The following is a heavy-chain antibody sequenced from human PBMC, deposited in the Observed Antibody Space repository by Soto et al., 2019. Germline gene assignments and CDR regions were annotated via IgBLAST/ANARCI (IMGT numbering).Heavy chain of an antibody. CDR3: ARVPIIGSYSHFDY. J-gene: IGHJ4*01. CDR2: TYYTSKWYN. CDR1: GDSVSSNSAA. Sequence: PSQTLSLTCVISGDSVSSNSAAWNWIRQSPSRGLEWLARTYYTSKWYNDYAVSVKSRITINADTSKNQFSLQLNSVTPEDTAVYYCARVPIIGSYSHFDYWGQGTLVTVSS. V-gene: IGHV6-1*01. D-gene: IGHD1-26*01.